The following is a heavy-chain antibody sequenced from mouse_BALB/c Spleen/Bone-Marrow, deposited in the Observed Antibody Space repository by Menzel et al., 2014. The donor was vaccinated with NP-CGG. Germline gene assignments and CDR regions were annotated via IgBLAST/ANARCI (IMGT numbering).Heavy chain of an antibody. CDR1: GFTFSDYY. D-gene: IGHD4-1*01. Sequence: EVKLVESGGGLVQPGGSLKLSCATSGFTFSDYYVYWVRQTPEKRLEWVAYITKGGGSTYYPDIVKDRFTISRDNAKNTLYLQMSRLKSEDTAMYYCARQLAYAMDYWGQGTSVTVSS. CDR3: ARQLAYAMDY. V-gene: IGHV5-12*02. CDR2: ITKGGGST. J-gene: IGHJ4*01.